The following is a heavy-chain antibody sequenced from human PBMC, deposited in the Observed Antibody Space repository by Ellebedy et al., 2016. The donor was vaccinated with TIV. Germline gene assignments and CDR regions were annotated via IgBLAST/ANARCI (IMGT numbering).Heavy chain of an antibody. D-gene: IGHD4-23*01. J-gene: IGHJ4*02. Sequence: GGSLRLSXAASGFSFSTYWMNWVRQAPGKGLEWVANIKQDGSEIYYVDSVKGRFTISRDNAKNSLYLQMNSLRAEDTAVYYCAAEAVGTAFDHWGQGTLVTVSS. V-gene: IGHV3-7*01. CDR2: IKQDGSEI. CDR3: AAEAVGTAFDH. CDR1: GFSFSTYW.